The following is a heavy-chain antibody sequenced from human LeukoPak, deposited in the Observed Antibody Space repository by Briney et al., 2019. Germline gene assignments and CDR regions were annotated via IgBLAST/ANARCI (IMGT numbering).Heavy chain of an antibody. J-gene: IGHJ4*02. Sequence: GGSLRLSCAASGFTFSSYGMHWVRQAPGKGLEWVAVISYDGSNKYYADSVKGRFTISRDNSKNTLYLQMNSLRAEDTAVYYCAKPMVAGAYYFDCWGQGTLVTVSS. CDR2: ISYDGSNK. V-gene: IGHV3-30*18. CDR3: AKPMVAGAYYFDC. D-gene: IGHD2-15*01. CDR1: GFTFSSYG.